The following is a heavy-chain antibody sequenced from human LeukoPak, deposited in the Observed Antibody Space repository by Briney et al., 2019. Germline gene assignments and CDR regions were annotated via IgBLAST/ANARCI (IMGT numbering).Heavy chain of an antibody. CDR2: IDSSGGYM. CDR1: GFTFNTYS. J-gene: IGHJ4*02. V-gene: IGHV3-21*06. CDR3: LRGDRRDY. Sequence: GGSLRLSCEASGFTFNTYSMNWARQAPGKGLEWVSSIDSSGGYMFYADSVEGRFIISRHNAKDSLYLQMNSLRVEDTAVYYCLRGDRRDYWGQGTLVSVSS.